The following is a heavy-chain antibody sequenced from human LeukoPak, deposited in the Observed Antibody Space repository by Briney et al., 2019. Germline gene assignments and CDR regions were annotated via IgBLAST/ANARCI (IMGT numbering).Heavy chain of an antibody. J-gene: IGHJ6*03. D-gene: IGHD3-10*01. CDR3: ARGNYYSPGTNIDYNYSYKDF. CDR1: GGSLSGYY. Sequence: SETLSLTCAVYGGSLSGYYWSWIRQPPGKGLEWIGEINHSGYTTYNPSLKSRVTMSVDTSKKQFSLKVSSVTAADTAVYYCARGNYYSPGTNIDYNYSYKDFWGKGTTVTVSS. V-gene: IGHV4-34*01. CDR2: INHSGYT.